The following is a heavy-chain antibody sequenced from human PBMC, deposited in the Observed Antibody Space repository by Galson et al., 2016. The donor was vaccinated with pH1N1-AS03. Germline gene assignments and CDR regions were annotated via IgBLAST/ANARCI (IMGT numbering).Heavy chain of an antibody. CDR2: INTDTGNP. J-gene: IGHJ6*02. D-gene: IGHD3-10*01. Sequence: SVKVSCKASGYIFTSYPVNWVRQAPGQGLEWMGWINTDTGNPTYAQGFRGCFVFSLDTSVTTAYLQISSLKAEDTAVYYCAGGMVRGALGGYNAMDGWGHGTTVTVSS. CDR3: AGGMVRGALGGYNAMDG. V-gene: IGHV7-4-1*02. CDR1: GYIFTSYP.